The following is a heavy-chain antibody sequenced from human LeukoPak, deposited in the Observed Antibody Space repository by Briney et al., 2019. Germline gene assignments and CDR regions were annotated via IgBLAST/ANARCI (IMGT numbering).Heavy chain of an antibody. CDR2: IYYSGST. V-gene: IGHV4-39*01. CDR3: ARAGYNYGYDFSY. Sequence: SETLSLTCTVSGGSISSSSYYWGWIRQPPGKGLEWIGSIYYSGSTYYNPSLKSRVTISVDTSKNQFSLKLSSVTAADTAVYYCARAGYNYGYDFSYWGQGTLVTVSS. J-gene: IGHJ4*02. D-gene: IGHD5-18*01. CDR1: GGSISSSSYY.